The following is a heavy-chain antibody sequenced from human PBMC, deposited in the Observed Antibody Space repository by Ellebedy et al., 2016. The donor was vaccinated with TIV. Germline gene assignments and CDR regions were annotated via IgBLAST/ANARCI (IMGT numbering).Heavy chain of an antibody. CDR3: ASGRYYDFWSGSMDY. CDR2: IIPIFGTA. V-gene: IGHV1-69*13. CDR1: GYTFTYRY. J-gene: IGHJ4*02. Sequence: SSVKVSCXASGYTFTYRYLHWVRQAPGQALEWMGWIIPIFGTANYAQKFQGRVTITADESTSTAYMELSSLRSEDTAVYYCASGRYYDFWSGSMDYWGQGTLVTVSS. D-gene: IGHD3-3*01.